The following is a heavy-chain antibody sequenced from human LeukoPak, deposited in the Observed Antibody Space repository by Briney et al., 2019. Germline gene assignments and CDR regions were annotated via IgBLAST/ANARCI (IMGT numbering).Heavy chain of an antibody. J-gene: IGHJ4*02. V-gene: IGHV3-33*01. CDR2: IWYDGSNK. CDR1: GFTFSSYG. Sequence: GGSLRLSCAASGFTFSSYGMHWVRQAPGKGLEWVAVIWYDGSNKYYADSVKGRFTTSRDNSKNTLYLQMNSLRAEDTAVYYCARDYYDSSGYADYWGQGTLVTVSS. D-gene: IGHD3-22*01. CDR3: ARDYYDSSGYADY.